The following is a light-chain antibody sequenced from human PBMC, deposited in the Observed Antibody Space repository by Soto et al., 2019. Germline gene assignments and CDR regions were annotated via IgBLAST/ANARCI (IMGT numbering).Light chain of an antibody. J-gene: IGKJ1*01. Sequence: EIGMTQSPATLSVSPGERATLSCRASQSVSSKVAGYQQKPGQAPRVLIYGASTRDTGIPSRFSGSGSGTEFTLPISSLQSEDFAVYYCQHYNDWPPTWTFGQGTRVEI. CDR2: GAS. V-gene: IGKV3-15*01. CDR1: QSVSSK. CDR3: QHYNDWPPTWT.